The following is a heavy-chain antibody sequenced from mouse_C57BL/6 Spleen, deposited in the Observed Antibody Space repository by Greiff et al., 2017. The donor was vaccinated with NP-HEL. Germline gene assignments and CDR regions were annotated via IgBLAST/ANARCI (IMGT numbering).Heavy chain of an antibody. CDR2: IYPSDSET. Sequence: QVQLQQPGAELVRPGSSVKLSCKASGYTFTSYWMDWVKQRPGQGLEWIGNIYPSDSETHYNQKFKDKATLTVDKSSSTAYMQLSSLTSEDSAVYYCARRPLYGSSPAWFAYWGQGTLVTVSA. D-gene: IGHD1-1*01. CDR3: ARRPLYGSSPAWFAY. V-gene: IGHV1-61*01. J-gene: IGHJ3*01. CDR1: GYTFTSYW.